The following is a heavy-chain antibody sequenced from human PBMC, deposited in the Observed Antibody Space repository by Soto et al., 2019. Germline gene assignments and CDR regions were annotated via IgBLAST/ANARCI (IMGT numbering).Heavy chain of an antibody. V-gene: IGHV1-69*01. D-gene: IGHD2-15*01. CDR1: GGTFSSYA. CDR2: IIPIFGTA. CDR3: ARADGYCSGGSCTSYWYFDL. J-gene: IGHJ2*01. Sequence: QVQLVQSGAEVKKPGSSVKVSCKASGGTFSSYAISWVRQAPGQGLEWMGGIIPIFGTANYAQKFQGRVTITADESTSTAYMELSSLRSEDTAVYYCARADGYCSGGSCTSYWYFDLWGRGTLVTVSS.